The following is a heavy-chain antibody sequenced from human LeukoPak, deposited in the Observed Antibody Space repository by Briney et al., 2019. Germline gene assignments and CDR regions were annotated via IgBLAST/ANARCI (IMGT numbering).Heavy chain of an antibody. CDR1: GFSFSNFG. D-gene: IGHD4-11*01. CDR3: AKGSAYSDYYYYGMDV. V-gene: IGHV3-30*18. Sequence: GRSLRLSCAASGFSFSNFGMPWVRQAPGKGLEWVSVISYDGSNTYYADSVKGRFTISRDNSQNTLFLQMISLRTEDTAVYYCAKGSAYSDYYYYGMDVWGQGTTVTVSS. CDR2: ISYDGSNT. J-gene: IGHJ6*02.